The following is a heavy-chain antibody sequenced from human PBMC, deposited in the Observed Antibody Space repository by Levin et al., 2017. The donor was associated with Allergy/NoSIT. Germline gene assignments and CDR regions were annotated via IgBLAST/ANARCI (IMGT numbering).Heavy chain of an antibody. CDR3: ARGPPGEVAFDI. Sequence: GESLKISCAASGFTFSSYAMHWVRQAPGKGLEWVAVISYDGSNKYYADSVKGRFTISRDNSKNTLYLQMNSLRAEDTAVYYCARGPPGEVAFDIWGQGTMVTVSS. CDR1: GFTFSSYA. V-gene: IGHV3-30-3*01. J-gene: IGHJ3*02. CDR2: ISYDGSNK.